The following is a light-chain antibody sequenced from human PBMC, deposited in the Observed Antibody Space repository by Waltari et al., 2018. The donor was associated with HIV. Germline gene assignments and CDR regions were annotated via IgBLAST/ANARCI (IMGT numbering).Light chain of an antibody. Sequence: SYVLTQPPSVSVTPGTTARITCGGNNIESKSVHWYQQKPGQAPVLVSYDDSDRPSGIPERFSGSNSGDTATLTISRVEAGDEADYYCQLWDSNSDHVVFGGGTKLTVL. J-gene: IGLJ2*01. V-gene: IGLV3-21*04. CDR3: QLWDSNSDHVV. CDR1: NIESKS. CDR2: DDS.